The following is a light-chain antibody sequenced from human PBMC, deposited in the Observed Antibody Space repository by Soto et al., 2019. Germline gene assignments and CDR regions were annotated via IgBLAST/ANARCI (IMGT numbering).Light chain of an antibody. Sequence: DIVMTQSPDSLAVSLGERATINCKSSQSVLYSSNNKNYLAWYQQQPGQPPKLLIYWASTRESGVPDRFSGSGSGTDFTLTISSLQAEDVAVYYCQQDFITPWTLGQGTKVEIK. CDR3: QQDFITPWT. CDR2: WAS. V-gene: IGKV4-1*01. CDR1: QSVLYSSNNKNY. J-gene: IGKJ1*01.